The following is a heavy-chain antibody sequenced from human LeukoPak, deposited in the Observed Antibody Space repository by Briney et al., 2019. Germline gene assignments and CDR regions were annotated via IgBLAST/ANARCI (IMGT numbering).Heavy chain of an antibody. D-gene: IGHD3-3*01. Sequence: ASVKVSCKASGYTFTSYGISWVRQAPGQGLEWMGWISAYNGNTNYAQKLQGRVTMTTDTSTSTAYMELRSLRADDTAVYFCARIGFLEWLSSPNYLDYWGQGTLVTVSS. CDR3: ARIGFLEWLSSPNYLDY. CDR1: GYTFTSYG. CDR2: ISAYNGNT. J-gene: IGHJ4*02. V-gene: IGHV1-18*01.